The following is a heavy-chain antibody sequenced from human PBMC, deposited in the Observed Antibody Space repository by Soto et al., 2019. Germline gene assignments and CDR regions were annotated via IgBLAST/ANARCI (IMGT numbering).Heavy chain of an antibody. Sequence: QVQLVQAWAKVKKPGASVKVSCKAYGYTFTSYAMHWVRQAPGQRLEWMGWINAGNGNTKYSQKFQGRVTITRDTSASTAYRELSSLRSVDTAVYYCAREKKTGRNWFDPWGQGTLVTVSS. CDR1: GYTFTSYA. V-gene: IGHV1-3*01. CDR2: INAGNGNT. CDR3: AREKKTGRNWFDP. D-gene: IGHD3-9*01. J-gene: IGHJ5*02.